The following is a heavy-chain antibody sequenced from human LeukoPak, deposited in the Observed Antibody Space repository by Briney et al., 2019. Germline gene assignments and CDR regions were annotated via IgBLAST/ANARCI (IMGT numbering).Heavy chain of an antibody. CDR3: AKDRRGFSGYGIHY. J-gene: IGHJ4*02. D-gene: IGHD5-12*01. V-gene: IGHV3-30*02. Sequence: GGSLRLSCAASGFTFSSYGMHWVRQAPGKGLEWVAFTRLDGSNTSNADSVKGRFIISRDNSKNTLYLQMNSLRVEDTAVYYCAKDRRGFSGYGIHYWGQGILVTVSS. CDR1: GFTFSSYG. CDR2: TRLDGSNT.